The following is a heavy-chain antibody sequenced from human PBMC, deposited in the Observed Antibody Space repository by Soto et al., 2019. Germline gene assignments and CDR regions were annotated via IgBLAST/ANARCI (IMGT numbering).Heavy chain of an antibody. D-gene: IGHD3-10*01. CDR3: ARADLGSGMDY. CDR2: IRSKAYGGTT. CDR1: GFTFGDYA. V-gene: IGHV3-49*03. J-gene: IGHJ4*02. Sequence: GGSLRLSCTASGFTFGDYAMSWFRQAPGKGLEWVGFIRSKAYGGTTEYAASVKGRFTISRDDSKSIAYLQMNSLRAEDTAVYYCARADLGSGMDYWGQGTVVTVSS.